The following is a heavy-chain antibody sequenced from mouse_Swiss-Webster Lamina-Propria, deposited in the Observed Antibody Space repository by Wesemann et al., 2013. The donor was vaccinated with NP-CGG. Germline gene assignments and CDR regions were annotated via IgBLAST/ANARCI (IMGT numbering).Heavy chain of an antibody. D-gene: IGHD2-4*01. CDR3: ATRSTMITAWFAY. J-gene: IGHJ3*01. V-gene: IGHV1-26*01. CDR1: GYSFTGYT. Sequence: PGASMKISCKASGYSFTGYTMNWVKQSHGKNLEWIGLINPYNGGISYNQKFKGKATLTVDKSSSTAYMELLSLTSEDSAVYYCATRSTMITAWFAYWGQGTLVTVSA. CDR2: INPYNGGI.